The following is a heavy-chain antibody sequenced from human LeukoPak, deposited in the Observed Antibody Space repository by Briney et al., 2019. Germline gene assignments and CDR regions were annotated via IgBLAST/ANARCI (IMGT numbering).Heavy chain of an antibody. CDR1: GFSFRTYS. Sequence: PGGSLRLSCAASGFSFRTYSMNWVRQAPGEGLEWISYISSNSRSIYYADSVTGRITISRDNAKYAVYLQMNSLRAEDTAEYYCARDGVTIFGADYGMGVWGQGTTVTVSS. V-gene: IGHV3-48*01. CDR3: ARDGVTIFGADYGMGV. J-gene: IGHJ6*02. CDR2: ISSNSRSI. D-gene: IGHD3-3*01.